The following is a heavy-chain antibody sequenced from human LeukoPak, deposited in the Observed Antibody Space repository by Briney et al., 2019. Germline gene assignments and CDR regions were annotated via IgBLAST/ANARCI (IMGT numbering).Heavy chain of an antibody. Sequence: TGGSLRLSCAASGFTFNNYAMSWVRQAPGKGLEWVSSISSSSSYIYYADSVKGRFTISRDNAKNSLYLQMNSLRAEDTAVYYCARDRLFPSATYYYDSSGSPTGFDPWGQGTLVTVSS. J-gene: IGHJ5*02. CDR1: GFTFNNYA. D-gene: IGHD3-22*01. CDR3: ARDRLFPSATYYYDSSGSPTGFDP. CDR2: ISSSSSYI. V-gene: IGHV3-21*01.